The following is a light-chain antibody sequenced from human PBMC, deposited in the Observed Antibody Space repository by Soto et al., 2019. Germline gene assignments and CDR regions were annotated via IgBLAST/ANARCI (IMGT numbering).Light chain of an antibody. CDR2: EVT. CDR3: SSYAGSNNFV. Sequence: QSALTQPPSASGFPGQSVTISCTGTSSDVGYYDYVSWYQQHPGKAPKLVIYEVTKRPSGVPDRVSASKSGNPASLTVSGLRAEDEADYYCSSYAGSNNFVFGSGTKVTVL. V-gene: IGLV2-8*01. CDR1: SSDVGYYDY. J-gene: IGLJ1*01.